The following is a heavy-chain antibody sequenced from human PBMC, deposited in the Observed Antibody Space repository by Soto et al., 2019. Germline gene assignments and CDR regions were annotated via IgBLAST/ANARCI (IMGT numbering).Heavy chain of an antibody. J-gene: IGHJ6*02. CDR3: ARDSTYYYGMDV. V-gene: IGHV1-69*01. Sequence: QVQLVQSGAEVKKPGSSVKVSCKASGGTFSSYAISWVRQAPGQGLEWMGGIIPIFGTANYAQKFQGSVTITADESTSTAYMELSSLSSEDTAVYYCARDSTYYYGMDVWGQGTTVTVSS. CDR2: IIPIFGTA. CDR1: GGTFSSYA.